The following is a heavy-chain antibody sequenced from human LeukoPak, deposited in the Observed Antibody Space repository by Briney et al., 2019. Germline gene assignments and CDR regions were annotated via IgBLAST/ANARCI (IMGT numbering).Heavy chain of an antibody. Sequence: GGSLRLSCAASGFTFSSYSMNWVRQAPGKGLEWVSSISSSSSHIYYADSVKGRFTISRDNAKNSLYLQMNSLRAEDTAVYYCARFYYDSSGYYCLDYWGQGTLVTVSS. J-gene: IGHJ4*02. V-gene: IGHV3-21*01. CDR1: GFTFSSYS. CDR3: ARFYYDSSGYYCLDY. D-gene: IGHD3-22*01. CDR2: ISSSSSHI.